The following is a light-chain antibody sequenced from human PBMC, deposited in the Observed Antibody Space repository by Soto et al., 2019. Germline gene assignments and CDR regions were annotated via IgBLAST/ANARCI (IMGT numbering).Light chain of an antibody. CDR3: QQYVHWSPGA. Sequence: EIVMTQSPATLSVSPGERATLSCTASHYIYSNVAWFQQSPGQAPRLLIYRASTRATGTPARFTSSGSGTEFTLTITSLQSEDFALYYCQQYVHWSPGAFGQGTTVEIK. CDR2: RAS. V-gene: IGKV3-15*01. CDR1: HYIYSN. J-gene: IGKJ1*01.